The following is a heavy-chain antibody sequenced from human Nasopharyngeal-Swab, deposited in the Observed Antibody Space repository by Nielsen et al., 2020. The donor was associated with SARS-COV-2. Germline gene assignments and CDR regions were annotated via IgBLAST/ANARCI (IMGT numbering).Heavy chain of an antibody. CDR1: GYTFTSYG. Sequence: ASVKVSCKASGYTFTSYGISWVRQAPGQGLEWMGWIGAYNGNTNYAQKLQGRVTMTTDTSTSTAYMELRSLRSDDTAVYYCARDPADKLLWFGEPWDYWGQGTLVTVSS. CDR3: ARDPADKLLWFGEPWDY. D-gene: IGHD3-10*01. J-gene: IGHJ4*02. CDR2: IGAYNGNT. V-gene: IGHV1-18*04.